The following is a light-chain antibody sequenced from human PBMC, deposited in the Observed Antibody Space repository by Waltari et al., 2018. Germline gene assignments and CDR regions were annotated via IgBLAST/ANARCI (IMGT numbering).Light chain of an antibody. CDR3: QHYVRLPVT. CDR2: GAS. CDR1: QRVSRT. Sequence: EIVLTQSPGTLSLSPGERATLPCRASQRVSRTLSWYHKKPGQAPRLRIYGASTRATGIPERFSGGGSGTDFSLTISRLEPEDFAVYYCQHYVRLPVTFGQGTKVEIK. V-gene: IGKV3-20*01. J-gene: IGKJ1*01.